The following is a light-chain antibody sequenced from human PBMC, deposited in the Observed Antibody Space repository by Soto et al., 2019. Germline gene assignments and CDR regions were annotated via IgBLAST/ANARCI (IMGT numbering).Light chain of an antibody. J-gene: IGKJ1*01. Sequence: IVLTQSPGTLSLSPGERATLSCRASQSLSNSFIAWYQQKPGQAPRLLIYGASTRATGIPGRFSGSGSGTEFTLTISSLQSEDFAVYYCQQYNNWPPFGQGTKVGI. V-gene: IGKV3-15*01. CDR1: QSLSNS. CDR2: GAS. CDR3: QQYNNWPP.